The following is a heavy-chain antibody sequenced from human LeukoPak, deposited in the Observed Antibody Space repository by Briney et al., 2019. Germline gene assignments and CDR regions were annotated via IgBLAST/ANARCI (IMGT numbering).Heavy chain of an antibody. CDR2: IIPILGVA. D-gene: IGHD2-2*01. Sequence: SSLKVSCKPSRGTLSSYAISWVRQAPGQGIEWMGRIIPILGVADYTQKFQRRVTITADKSPSTAYIELSRLRSEDTAVYYGALISRTSYRPSQYGMDVWGQGTTVSVSS. V-gene: IGHV1-69*04. CDR1: RGTLSSYA. CDR3: ALISRTSYRPSQYGMDV. J-gene: IGHJ6*02.